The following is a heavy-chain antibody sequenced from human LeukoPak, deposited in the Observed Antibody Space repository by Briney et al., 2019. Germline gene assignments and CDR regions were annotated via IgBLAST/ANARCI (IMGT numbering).Heavy chain of an antibody. CDR1: GYTFTSYG. CDR3: AGHLGMFEEYGYLDF. V-gene: IGHV1-18*01. J-gene: IGHJ4*01. CDR2: ISAYDGNA. D-gene: IGHD2/OR15-2a*01. Sequence: ASVKVSCKASGYTFTSYGISWVRQAPGQGLEWIGWISAYDGNANYAQKRQGRVTMTTDTSTRPAYMELRSHRSEHTAVSVRAGHLGMFEEYGYLDFWGKGTMVTVSS.